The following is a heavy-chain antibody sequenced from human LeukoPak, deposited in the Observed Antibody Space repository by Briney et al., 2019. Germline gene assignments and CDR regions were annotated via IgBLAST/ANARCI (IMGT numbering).Heavy chain of an antibody. D-gene: IGHD1-1*01. CDR2: IRSKRFGGTT. CDR1: GFTFSSYA. J-gene: IGHJ4*02. CDR3: TSGYKYGFH. Sequence: GGSLRLSCAASGFTFSSYAMSWFRQAPGKGLEWVSFIRSKRFGGTTEYAASVKGRFTISRDDSKNIAYLQMNSLKTVDTAVYYCTSGYKYGFHWGQGTLVTVSS. V-gene: IGHV3-49*03.